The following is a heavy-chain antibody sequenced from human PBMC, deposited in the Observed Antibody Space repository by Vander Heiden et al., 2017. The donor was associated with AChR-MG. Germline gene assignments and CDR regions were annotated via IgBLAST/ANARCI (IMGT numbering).Heavy chain of an antibody. CDR1: GHPLTAFS. J-gene: IGHJ3*02. D-gene: IGHD2-15*01. CDR3: AALGYGYAFEM. V-gene: IGHV1-24*01. Sequence: QVQSDHPGAEVKKPGAQGKFSGKVPGHPLTAFSMHWVRQAPGEGLEWMGGFHPEDGKTIYAQKLQGRVTMTEDTSTDTAYMELSSLRFEDTALYYCAALGYGYAFEMWGQGTMVTVSS. CDR2: FHPEDGKT.